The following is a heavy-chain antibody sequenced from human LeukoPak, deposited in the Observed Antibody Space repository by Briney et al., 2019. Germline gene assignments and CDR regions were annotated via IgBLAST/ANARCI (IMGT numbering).Heavy chain of an antibody. V-gene: IGHV4-34*01. CDR2: INHSGRT. CDR1: GGSFSGYY. CDR3: ARGWHQLLYSDYLDY. Sequence: PSETLSLTCAVYGGSFSGYYWGWIRQPPGKGREWIGEINHSGRTNYNPSLKSRVTISVDTSTYQCPPKLSSVTAADTAVYYCARGWHQLLYSDYLDYWGQGTLVTVSP. J-gene: IGHJ4*02. D-gene: IGHD2-2*02.